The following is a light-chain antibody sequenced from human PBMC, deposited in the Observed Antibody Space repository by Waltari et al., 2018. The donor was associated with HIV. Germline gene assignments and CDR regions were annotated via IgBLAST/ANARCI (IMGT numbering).Light chain of an antibody. CDR1: SSTIGADSD. CDR2: INI. CDR3: QSYDSRLTVWV. Sequence: QSVLTQPASVSGALGQRVTISCTWSSSTIGADSDVHWYQQFPGAAPKLLIYINIKRPSGVPDRFSGSKSGTSASLAITGLQAEDEADYYCQSYDSRLTVWVFGGGTKVTVL. V-gene: IGLV1-40*01. J-gene: IGLJ3*02.